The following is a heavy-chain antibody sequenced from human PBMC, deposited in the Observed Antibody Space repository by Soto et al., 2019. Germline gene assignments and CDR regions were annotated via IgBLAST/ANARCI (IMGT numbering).Heavy chain of an antibody. CDR2: IYWDDDK. D-gene: IGHD5-12*01. J-gene: IGHJ4*02. CDR1: GFSLSTSAVG. CDR3: AHHLEATNFDY. Sequence: QITLKESGPTLVKPTQTLTLTCTFSGFSLSTSAVGVGWIRQPPRKALEWLALIYWDDDKRYSPSLRSSLTITKDTSKNQVVLTMTNMDPVDTATYYCAHHLEATNFDYWGQGTMVTVSS. V-gene: IGHV2-5*02.